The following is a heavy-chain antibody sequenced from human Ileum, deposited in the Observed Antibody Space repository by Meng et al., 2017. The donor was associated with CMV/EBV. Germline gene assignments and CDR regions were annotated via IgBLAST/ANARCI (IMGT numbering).Heavy chain of an antibody. Sequence: QVQMAQSRSELVKPGASVKVSCKTSGYSFNTYAMNWVRQAPGRGLEWMGWINTNTGNPTYAQDFTGRFVFSLDTSVSTAYLQISSLKAEDTAIYYCARTSYFVGVTDLDYWGQGSLVTVSS. CDR3: ARTSYFVGVTDLDY. CDR1: GYSFNTYA. J-gene: IGHJ4*02. V-gene: IGHV7-4-1*02. D-gene: IGHD1-26*01. CDR2: INTNTGNP.